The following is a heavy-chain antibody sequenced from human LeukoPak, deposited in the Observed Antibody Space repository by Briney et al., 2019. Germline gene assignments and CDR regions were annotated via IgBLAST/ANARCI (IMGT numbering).Heavy chain of an antibody. Sequence: ASVKVSCKTSGYSFNIYEINWVRRATGQGLEWMGWVNPNSGDTDYAQKFQGRLTMTRNTSTSTAYMELSGLRLEDTAVYYCSRGPRFDPWGQGTQVTVSS. V-gene: IGHV1-8*01. CDR3: SRGPRFDP. CDR2: VNPNSGDT. CDR1: GYSFNIYE. J-gene: IGHJ5*02.